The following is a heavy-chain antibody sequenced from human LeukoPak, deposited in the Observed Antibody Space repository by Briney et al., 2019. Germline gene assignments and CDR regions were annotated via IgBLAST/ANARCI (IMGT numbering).Heavy chain of an antibody. CDR3: ARSFSDRGFGVVIMEYYFDY. J-gene: IGHJ4*02. CDR1: GGTFSSYA. Sequence: SVKVSCKASGGTFSSYAISWVRQAPGQGLEWMGGIIPIFGTANYAQKFQGRVTITADESTSTAYMELSSLRSEDTAVYYCARSFSDRGFGVVIMEYYFDYWGQGTLVTVSS. V-gene: IGHV1-69*13. D-gene: IGHD3-3*01. CDR2: IIPIFGTA.